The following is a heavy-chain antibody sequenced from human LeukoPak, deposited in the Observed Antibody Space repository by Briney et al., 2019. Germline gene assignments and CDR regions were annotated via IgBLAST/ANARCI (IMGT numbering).Heavy chain of an antibody. D-gene: IGHD6-13*01. Sequence: SETLTLTCTVSGGSISSGDYYWSWIRQPPGKGLEWIGYIHYSGSTYYNPSLKSRVTISVDTSKNQFSLKLSSVTAADTAVYYCARVALGYSSSWSKDIWGQGTMVTVSS. J-gene: IGHJ3*02. V-gene: IGHV4-30-4*08. CDR2: IHYSGST. CDR3: ARVALGYSSSWSKDI. CDR1: GGSISSGDYY.